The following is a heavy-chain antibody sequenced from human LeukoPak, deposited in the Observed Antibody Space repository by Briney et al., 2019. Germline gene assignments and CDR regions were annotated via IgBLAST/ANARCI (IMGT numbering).Heavy chain of an antibody. CDR2: ISYDGSNK. Sequence: PGGSLRLSRAASGFTFSSYAMHWVRQAPGKGLEWVAVISYDGSNKYYADSVKGRFTISRDNSKNTLYLQMNSLRAEDTAVYYCARSSGRYEIDYWGQGTLVTVS. CDR3: ARSSGRYEIDY. D-gene: IGHD6-19*01. V-gene: IGHV3-30-3*01. J-gene: IGHJ4*02. CDR1: GFTFSSYA.